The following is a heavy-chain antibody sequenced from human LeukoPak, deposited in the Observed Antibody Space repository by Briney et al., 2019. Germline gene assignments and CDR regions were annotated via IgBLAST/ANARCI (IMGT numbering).Heavy chain of an antibody. Sequence: ASVKVSCTASGYTFTSYGISWVRQAPGQGLEWMGWISAYNGNTNYAQKLQGRVTMTTDTSTSTAYMELRSLRSDDTAVYYCAREAAYCGGDCFSDWGQGTLVTVSS. CDR3: AREAAYCGGDCFSD. D-gene: IGHD2-21*02. V-gene: IGHV1-18*01. J-gene: IGHJ4*02. CDR1: GYTFTSYG. CDR2: ISAYNGNT.